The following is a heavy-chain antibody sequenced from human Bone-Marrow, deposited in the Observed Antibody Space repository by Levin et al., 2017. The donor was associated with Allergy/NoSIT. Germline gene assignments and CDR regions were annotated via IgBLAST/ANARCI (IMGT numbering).Heavy chain of an antibody. Sequence: GSLRLSCTVSGGSISSEYWSWIRQSPGKGLEWLGFIYYSGSTKYNPSLKSPITISVDTSRTRFSLTLKSVTAADTAVYYCARLQDYTSGYGAQYFDVWGQGAKVTVSS. V-gene: IGHV4-59*01. CDR3: ARLQDYTSGYGAQYFDV. CDR2: IYYSGST. J-gene: IGHJ6*02. D-gene: IGHD3-22*01. CDR1: GGSISSEY.